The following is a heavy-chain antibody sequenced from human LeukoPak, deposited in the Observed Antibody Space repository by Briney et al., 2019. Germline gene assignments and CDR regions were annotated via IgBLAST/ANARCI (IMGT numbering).Heavy chain of an antibody. J-gene: IGHJ4*02. D-gene: IGHD2-2*01. V-gene: IGHV4-59*12. Sequence: PSETLSLTCTVSGGSISSYYWSWIRQPPGKGLEWIGYIYYSGSTNYNPSLKSRVTISVDTSKNQFSLKLSSVTAADTAVYYCARKDRSTSCYDYWGQGTLVTVSS. CDR1: GGSISSYY. CDR3: ARKDRSTSCYDY. CDR2: IYYSGST.